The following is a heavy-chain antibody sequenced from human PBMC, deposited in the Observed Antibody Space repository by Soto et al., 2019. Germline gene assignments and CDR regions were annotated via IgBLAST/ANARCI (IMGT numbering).Heavy chain of an antibody. CDR2: ISYDGSNK. V-gene: IGHV3-30*18. Sequence: QVQLVESGGGVVQPGRSLRLSCAASGFTFSSYGMHWVRQAPGKGLEWVAVISYDGSNKYYADSVKGRFTISRDNSKNTVCLQMNRLRAEDTAVYYCAKERDAFDIWGQGTMVTVSS. CDR1: GFTFSSYG. CDR3: AKERDAFDI. J-gene: IGHJ3*02.